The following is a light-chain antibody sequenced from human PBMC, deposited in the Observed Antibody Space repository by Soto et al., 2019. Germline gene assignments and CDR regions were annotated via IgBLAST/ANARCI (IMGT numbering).Light chain of an antibody. V-gene: IGKV1-5*01. Sequence: DIQMTQSPSTLSASVGDRVTITCRASQSINNWLAWYQQKPGKAPKLLIFDASSLESGVPSRSSGSGSGTEFTLTISSLQPDDFATYYCQQYKSYSPYTFGQGTKLEIK. J-gene: IGKJ2*01. CDR2: DAS. CDR1: QSINNW. CDR3: QQYKSYSPYT.